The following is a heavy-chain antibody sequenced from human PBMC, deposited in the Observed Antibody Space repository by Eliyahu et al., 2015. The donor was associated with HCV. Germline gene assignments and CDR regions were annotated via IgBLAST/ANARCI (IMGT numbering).Heavy chain of an antibody. CDR2: IRRKASGGTT. V-gene: IGHV3-49*03. CDR1: GFTFGXXA. J-gene: IGHJ4*02. D-gene: IGHD3-22*01. CDR3: TRAPSDSSGFPLDY. Sequence: EVQLVESGGGLVQPGRSLRLSCTTSGFTFGXXAMXXLXQAXGKGLEWVGFIRRKASGGTTEYAASVKGRFTISRDDSKNIAYLQMNSLKTEDTAVYYCTRAPSDSSGFPLDYWGQGTLVTVSS.